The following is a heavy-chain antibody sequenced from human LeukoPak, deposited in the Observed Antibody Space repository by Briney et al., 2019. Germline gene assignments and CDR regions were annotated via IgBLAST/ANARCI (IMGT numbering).Heavy chain of an antibody. CDR1: GFTFSTFS. D-gene: IGHD4-17*01. J-gene: IGHJ5*02. CDR2: IKQDGSEK. CDR3: AREGYGDSDWFDP. Sequence: PGESLRLSCAASGFTFSTFSMNWVRQAPGKGLEWVANIKQDGSEKYYVDSVKGRFTISRDNAKNSLYLQMNSLRAEDTAVYYCAREGYGDSDWFDPWGQGTLVTVSS. V-gene: IGHV3-7*01.